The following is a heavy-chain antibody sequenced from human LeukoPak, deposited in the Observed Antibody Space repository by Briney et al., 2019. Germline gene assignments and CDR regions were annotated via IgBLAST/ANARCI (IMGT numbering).Heavy chain of an antibody. CDR1: GGSISSYY. Sequence: SETLSLTCSVSGGSISSYYWSWIRQPPGKGLEWIGYLYYSGGTNSNPSLKSRVTMSVDTSKNQFSLKLRSVTAADTAVYYCARGGSGISNAFDIWAKGQWSPSLQ. J-gene: IGHJ3*02. CDR2: LYYSGGT. D-gene: IGHD3-10*01. CDR3: ARGGSGISNAFDI. V-gene: IGHV4-59*01.